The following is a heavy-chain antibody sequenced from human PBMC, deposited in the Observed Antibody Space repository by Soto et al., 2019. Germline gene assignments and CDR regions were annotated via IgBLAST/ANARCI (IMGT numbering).Heavy chain of an antibody. CDR3: CFGTEQPGRDYFDY. CDR2: IRSKAYGGTT. V-gene: IGHV3-49*04. J-gene: IGHJ4*02. CDR1: GFTFGDYA. Sequence: PGGSLRLSCTASGFTFGDYAMSWVRQAPGKGLEWVGFIRSKAYGGTTEYAASVKGRFTISRDDSKSIAYLQMNSLKTEDTAVYYCCFGTEQPGRDYFDYWGQGTLVTVSS. D-gene: IGHD1-1*01.